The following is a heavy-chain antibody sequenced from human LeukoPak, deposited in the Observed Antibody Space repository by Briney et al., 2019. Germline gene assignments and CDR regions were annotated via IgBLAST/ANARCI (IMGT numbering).Heavy chain of an antibody. CDR2: IIPILAIT. D-gene: IGHD4-23*01. CDR1: GGTFSSYA. Sequence: SVKVSCKASGGTFSSYAISWLRQASGHGLEWIGRIIPILAITHYAQRFEGRVTITADESATTAYMELSSLTSEDTALYFCARHYGGNSVTAGFQYWGQGTLVTVSS. CDR3: ARHYGGNSVTAGFQY. V-gene: IGHV1-69*04. J-gene: IGHJ1*01.